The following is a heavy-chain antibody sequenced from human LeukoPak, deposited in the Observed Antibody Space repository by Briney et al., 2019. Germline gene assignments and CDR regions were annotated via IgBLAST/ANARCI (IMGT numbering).Heavy chain of an antibody. Sequence: ASVKVSCKASGYTFTSYYMHWVRQAPGQGLEWMGIINPSGGSTSYAQKFQGRVTMTTDTSTSTAYVELGSLRSDDTAVYYCARDLLRYYDWLTMAGYWGQGTLVSVSS. J-gene: IGHJ4*02. D-gene: IGHD3-9*01. V-gene: IGHV1-46*01. CDR1: GYTFTSYY. CDR3: ARDLLRYYDWLTMAGY. CDR2: INPSGGST.